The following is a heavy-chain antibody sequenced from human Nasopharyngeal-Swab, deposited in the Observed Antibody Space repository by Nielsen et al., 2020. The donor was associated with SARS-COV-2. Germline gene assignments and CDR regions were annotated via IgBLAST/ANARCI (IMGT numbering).Heavy chain of an antibody. Sequence: GGSLRLSCVASGVTFSSYAMSWVRQAPGKGLEWVSGISWNSGSIGYADSVKGRFTISRDNAKNSLYLQMNSLRAEDTALYYCANLLSGWYEGNAFDIWGQGTMVTVSS. J-gene: IGHJ3*02. D-gene: IGHD6-19*01. CDR3: ANLLSGWYEGNAFDI. CDR1: GVTFSSYA. CDR2: ISWNSGSI. V-gene: IGHV3-9*01.